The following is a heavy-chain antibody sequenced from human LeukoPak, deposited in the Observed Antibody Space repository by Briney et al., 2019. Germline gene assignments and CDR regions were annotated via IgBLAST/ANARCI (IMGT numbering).Heavy chain of an antibody. CDR2: INPNSGGT. J-gene: IGHJ4*02. Sequence: ASVKVSCKASGYTFTGYYMHWVRQAPGQGLEWMGWINPNSGGTNYAQKFQGWVTMTRDTSISTAYMELSRLRSDDTAVYYCAREGDDYGDYVTNPFDYWGQGTLVTVSS. V-gene: IGHV1-2*04. CDR3: AREGDDYGDYVTNPFDY. D-gene: IGHD4-17*01. CDR1: GYTFTGYY.